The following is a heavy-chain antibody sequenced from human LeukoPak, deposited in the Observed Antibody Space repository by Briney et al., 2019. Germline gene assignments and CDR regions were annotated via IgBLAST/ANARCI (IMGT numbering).Heavy chain of an antibody. CDR2: ISGSGDTT. D-gene: IGHD3-10*01. Sequence: GGSLRLSCAASGFIFSGHSMRGVRQAPGKGPEWVSAISGSGDTTYYADSVKGRFTISRDNSKNTLYLQMNSLRAEDTALYFCAKARGFAEFDYWGQGTLVTVSS. CDR3: AKARGFAEFDY. V-gene: IGHV3-23*01. J-gene: IGHJ4*02. CDR1: GFIFSGHS.